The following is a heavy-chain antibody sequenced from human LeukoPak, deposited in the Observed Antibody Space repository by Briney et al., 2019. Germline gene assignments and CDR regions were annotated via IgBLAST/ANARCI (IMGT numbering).Heavy chain of an antibody. CDR2: ISGSGGST. Sequence: GGSLRLSCAASGFTFSSYAMSWVRQAPGKGLEWVSAISGSGGSTYYADSVKGRFTISRDNSKNTLYLLMNSLRAEDTAVYYCTKDRAITIFGVVINYFDYWGQGTLVTVSS. CDR1: GFTFSSYA. V-gene: IGHV3-23*01. D-gene: IGHD3-3*01. J-gene: IGHJ4*02. CDR3: TKDRAITIFGVVINYFDY.